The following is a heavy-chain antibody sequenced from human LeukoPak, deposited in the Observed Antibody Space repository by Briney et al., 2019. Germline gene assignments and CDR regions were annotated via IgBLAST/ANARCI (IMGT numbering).Heavy chain of an antibody. CDR1: GGSFSGYY. D-gene: IGHD2-8*01. J-gene: IGHJ4*02. CDR3: ARDIRVSHYGPGTRVCAWFDY. CDR2: INHSGST. Sequence: SETLSLTCAVYGGSFSGYYWSWIRQPPGKGLEWIGEINHSGSTNYNPSLKSRVTISVDTSKNQFSLKLSSVTAADTAVYYCARDIRVSHYGPGTRVCAWFDYWGQGTLVTVSS. V-gene: IGHV4-34*01.